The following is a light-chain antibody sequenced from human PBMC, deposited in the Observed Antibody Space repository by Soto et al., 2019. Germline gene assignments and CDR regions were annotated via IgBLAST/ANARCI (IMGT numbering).Light chain of an antibody. Sequence: QSVLTQPASVSGSPGQSITISCTGTSGDIGSYNRVSWYQQHPGKAPKLIIYEVTDRPSGVSKRLSGSKSGNTASLTISGLQAEDEADYYCCSSAGSRILSWVFGGGTKLTVL. J-gene: IGLJ3*02. CDR3: CSSAGSRILSWV. V-gene: IGLV2-23*02. CDR1: SGDIGSYNR. CDR2: EVT.